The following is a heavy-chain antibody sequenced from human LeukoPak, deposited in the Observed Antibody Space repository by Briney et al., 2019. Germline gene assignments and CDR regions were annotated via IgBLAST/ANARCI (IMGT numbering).Heavy chain of an antibody. CDR2: INPSGGST. D-gene: IGHD2-2*01. CDR1: GYTSTSYY. Sequence: ASVKVSCKASGYTSTSYYMHWVRQAPGQGLEWMGIINPSGGSTSYAQKFQGRVTMTRDTSTSTVYMELSSLRSEDTAVYYCARGQIVVVPPQLNVDYWGQGTLVTVSS. J-gene: IGHJ4*02. CDR3: ARGQIVVVPPQLNVDY. V-gene: IGHV1-46*01.